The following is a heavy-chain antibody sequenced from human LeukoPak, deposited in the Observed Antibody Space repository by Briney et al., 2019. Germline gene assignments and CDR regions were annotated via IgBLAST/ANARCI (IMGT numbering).Heavy chain of an antibody. V-gene: IGHV1-8*01. Sequence: GASAKVSCKASGYTFTSYDINWVRQATGQGLEWMGWMNPNSGNTGYAQKFQGRVTMTRNTSISTAYMELSSLRSEDTAVYYCARGLRYSYALDYWGQGTLVTVSS. CDR1: GYTFTSYD. CDR3: ARGLRYSYALDY. J-gene: IGHJ4*02. CDR2: MNPNSGNT. D-gene: IGHD5-18*01.